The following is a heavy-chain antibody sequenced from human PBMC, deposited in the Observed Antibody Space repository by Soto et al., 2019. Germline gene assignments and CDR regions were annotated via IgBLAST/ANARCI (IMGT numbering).Heavy chain of an antibody. CDR2: IYYSGST. CDR1: GGSISSYY. D-gene: IGHD2-2*01. CDR3: ARLLGYCSSTSCYNWFDP. J-gene: IGHJ5*02. Sequence: PSETLSLTCTVSGGSISSYYWSWIRQPPGKGLEWIGYIYYSGSTNYNPSLKSRVTISVDTSKNQFSLKLSSVTAADTAVYYCARLLGYCSSTSCYNWFDPWGQGTLVTVS. V-gene: IGHV4-59*08.